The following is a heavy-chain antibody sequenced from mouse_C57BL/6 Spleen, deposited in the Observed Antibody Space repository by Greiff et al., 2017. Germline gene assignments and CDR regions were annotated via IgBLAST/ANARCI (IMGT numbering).Heavy chain of an antibody. CDR1: GYTFTDYY. D-gene: IGHD1-1*01. V-gene: IGHV1-76*01. CDR2: IYPGSGNT. CDR3: ARGYYYGSSPAWFAY. J-gene: IGHJ3*01. Sequence: VMLVESGAELVRPGASVKLSCKASGYTFTDYYINWVKQRPGQGLEWIARIYPGSGNTYYNEKFKGKATLTAEKSSSTAYMQLSSLTSEDSAVYFCARGYYYGSSPAWFAYWGQGTLVTVSA.